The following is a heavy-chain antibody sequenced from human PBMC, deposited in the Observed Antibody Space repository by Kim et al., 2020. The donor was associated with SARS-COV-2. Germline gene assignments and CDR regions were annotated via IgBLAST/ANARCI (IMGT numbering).Heavy chain of an antibody. D-gene: IGHD2-15*01. J-gene: IGHJ4*03. CDR1: GFTFSSYS. Sequence: GGSLRLSCAASGFTFSSYSMSWVRQAPGKGLEWVSVISGSGGSTYYAASVNGRFIISRGNSKNTLYLQMNILTADATADYCSTKSAPTKYSRFGY. CDR2: ISGSGGST. V-gene: IGHV3-23*01. CDR3: STKSAPTKYSRFGY.